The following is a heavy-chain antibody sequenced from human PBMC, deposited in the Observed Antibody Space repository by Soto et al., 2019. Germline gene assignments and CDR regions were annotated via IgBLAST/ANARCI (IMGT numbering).Heavy chain of an antibody. CDR2: IIPIFGTA. CDR3: ASAPGYCSGGSCYSLMAAMAS. CDR1: GGTFSSYA. D-gene: IGHD2-15*01. V-gene: IGHV1-69*13. J-gene: IGHJ5*01. Sequence: SVKVSCKASGGTFSSYAISWVRQAPGQGLEWMGGIIPIFGTANYAQKFQGRVTITADESTSTAYMELSSLRSEDTAVYYCASAPGYCSGGSCYSLMAAMASWG.